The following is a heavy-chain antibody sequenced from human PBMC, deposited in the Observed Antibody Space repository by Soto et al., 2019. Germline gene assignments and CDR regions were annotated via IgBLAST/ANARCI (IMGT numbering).Heavy chain of an antibody. J-gene: IGHJ4*02. Sequence: QVQLVQSGAEVKKPGASVKVSCKASGYTFISYGISWVRQAPGQGLEWMGWISAYNGDTNYAQKLQGRVTMTTDTSTRTAYMVLRSLRSHDTAVYYCARYQCSSSSCYTFFFDYWGQGTLVTVSS. D-gene: IGHD2-2*02. CDR2: ISAYNGDT. V-gene: IGHV1-18*04. CDR3: ARYQCSSSSCYTFFFDY. CDR1: GYTFISYG.